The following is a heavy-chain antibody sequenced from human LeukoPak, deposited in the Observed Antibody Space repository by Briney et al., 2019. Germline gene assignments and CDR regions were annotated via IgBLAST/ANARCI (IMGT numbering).Heavy chain of an antibody. D-gene: IGHD6-13*01. Sequence: GGSLRLACAASGATLTSYATAWVRQAPGKGLEWVSTVGSSGLTTDYADSVRGRFTVSRDTSTNTVFLQMSSLTAEDTATYYCAIRHAAAGLRYWGQGTLVSVSS. V-gene: IGHV3-23*01. CDR3: AIRHAAAGLRY. CDR2: VGSSGLTT. J-gene: IGHJ4*02. CDR1: GATLTSYA.